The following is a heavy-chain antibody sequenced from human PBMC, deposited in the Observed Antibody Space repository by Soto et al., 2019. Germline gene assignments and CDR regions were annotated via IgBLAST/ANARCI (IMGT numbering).Heavy chain of an antibody. Sequence: QVQLVQSGAEVRKPGASVKVSCEASGYTFTSYDIYWVRQATGQGLEWMGWMNPSTGNSGYAQKLLGRVSMTGDTAISTAQMELGSLSSEDTAVYYCARPGETNGWNGFGADKYYFDFWGQGTLVTVS. CDR1: GYTFTSYD. CDR2: MNPSTGNS. D-gene: IGHD1-1*01. J-gene: IGHJ4*02. CDR3: ARPGETNGWNGFGADKYYFDF. V-gene: IGHV1-8*01.